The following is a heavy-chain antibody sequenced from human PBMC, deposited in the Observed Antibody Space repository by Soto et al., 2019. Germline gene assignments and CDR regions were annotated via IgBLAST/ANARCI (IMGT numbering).Heavy chain of an antibody. Sequence: GESLKISCAASGFTVSSNYMSWVRQAPGKGLEWVSVFYSGGSTYYADSAEGRFTISRDNSKNTLYLQMNSLRAEDTAVYYCARGRDYYGSGSYFPIDYWGQGTLVTVSS. V-gene: IGHV3-66*01. CDR1: GFTVSSNY. D-gene: IGHD3-10*01. J-gene: IGHJ4*02. CDR3: ARGRDYYGSGSYFPIDY. CDR2: FYSGGST.